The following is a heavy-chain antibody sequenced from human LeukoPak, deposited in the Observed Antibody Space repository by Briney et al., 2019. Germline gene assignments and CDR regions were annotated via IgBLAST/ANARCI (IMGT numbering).Heavy chain of an antibody. CDR2: IKQDGSEI. J-gene: IGHJ6*02. V-gene: IGHV3-7*01. CDR3: ARGVNRPNYYYYGMDV. CDR1: GFTFSSYS. D-gene: IGHD4-11*01. Sequence: PGGSPRLSCAASGFTFSSYSMNWVRQAPGKGLEWVANIKQDGSEIYYVGSVKGRFTISRDNAKSSLYLQMNSLRAEDTAMYYCARGVNRPNYYYYGMDVWGQGTTVTVSS.